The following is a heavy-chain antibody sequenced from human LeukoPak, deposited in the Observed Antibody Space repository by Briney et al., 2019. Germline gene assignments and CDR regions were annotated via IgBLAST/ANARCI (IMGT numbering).Heavy chain of an antibody. CDR1: GGSFSSSNW. J-gene: IGHJ4*02. V-gene: IGHV4-4*02. D-gene: IGHD6-13*01. Sequence: PSETLSLTCAVSGGSFSSSNWWSWVRQPPGKGLEWIGEIYHSGSTNYNPSLKSRVTISVDKSKNQFSLKLSSVTAADTAIYYCAKAAGYSSSCYDYWGQGTLVTVSS. CDR2: IYHSGST. CDR3: AKAAGYSSSCYDY.